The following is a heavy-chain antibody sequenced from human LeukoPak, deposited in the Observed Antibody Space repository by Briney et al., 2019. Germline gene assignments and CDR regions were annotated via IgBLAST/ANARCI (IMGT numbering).Heavy chain of an antibody. J-gene: IGHJ4*02. Sequence: PGGSLRLSCVASGFTFSTYWVSWARQAPGKGLEWVANINEDGSKKYYADSVKGRFAISRDNANNSVYPQMNSLRVDDTALYYCTRDRSRLDYWGQGTLVTVSS. CDR3: TRDRSRLDY. CDR1: GFTFSTYW. CDR2: INEDGSKK. D-gene: IGHD2-15*01. V-gene: IGHV3-7*05.